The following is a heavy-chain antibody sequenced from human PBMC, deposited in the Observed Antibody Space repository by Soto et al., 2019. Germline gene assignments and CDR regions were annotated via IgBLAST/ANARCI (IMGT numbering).Heavy chain of an antibody. D-gene: IGHD6-13*01. V-gene: IGHV1-2*04. CDR3: ARGAEQQLVQNYYGMDV. CDR1: GYTFTGYY. J-gene: IGHJ6*02. Sequence: ASVKVSCKASGYTFTGYYMHWVRQAPGQGLEWMGWINPNSGGTNYAQKFQGWVTMTRDTSISTAYMELSRLRSDDTAVYYCARGAEQQLVQNYYGMDVWGQGTTVTSP. CDR2: INPNSGGT.